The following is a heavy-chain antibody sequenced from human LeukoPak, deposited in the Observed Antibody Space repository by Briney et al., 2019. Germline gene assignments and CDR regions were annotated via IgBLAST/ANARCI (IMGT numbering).Heavy chain of an antibody. D-gene: IGHD5-18*01. V-gene: IGHV4-61*05. J-gene: IGHJ5*02. CDR3: ARTLRGYSYGYGFDP. CDR2: IYYSGST. CDR1: GGSISLSYYY. Sequence: SETLSLTCSVSGGSISLSYYYWSWIRQPPGKGLEWIGYIYYSGSTNYNPSLKSRVTISVDTSKNQFSLKLSSVTAADTAVYYCARTLRGYSYGYGFDPWGQGTLVTVSS.